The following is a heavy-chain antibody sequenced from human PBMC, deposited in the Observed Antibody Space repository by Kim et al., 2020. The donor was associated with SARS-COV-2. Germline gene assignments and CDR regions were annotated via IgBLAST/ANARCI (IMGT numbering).Heavy chain of an antibody. CDR1: GYTFTSYG. D-gene: IGHD5-12*01. J-gene: IGHJ5*02. CDR3: ARQIRGSGYDWGDWFDP. CDR2: ISAYNGNT. Sequence: ASVKVSCKASGYTFTSYGISWVRQAPGQGLEWMGWISAYNGNTNYAQKLQGRVTMTTDTSTSTAYMELRSLRSDDTAVYYCARQIRGSGYDWGDWFDPWGQGTLVTVSS. V-gene: IGHV1-18*01.